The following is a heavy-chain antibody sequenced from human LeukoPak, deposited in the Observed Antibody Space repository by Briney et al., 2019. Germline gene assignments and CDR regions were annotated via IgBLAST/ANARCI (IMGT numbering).Heavy chain of an antibody. D-gene: IGHD3-9*01. CDR1: GFTVSSNY. CDR3: ARDAFLGRYFDWLPPHRDYGMDV. V-gene: IGHV3-66*01. CDR2: IYSGGST. Sequence: GGSLRLSCAASGFTVSSNYMSWVRQAPGKGLEWVSVIYSGGSTYYADSVKGRSTISRDNSKNTLYLQMNSLRAEDTAVYYCARDAFLGRYFDWLPPHRDYGMDVWGQGTTVTVSS. J-gene: IGHJ6*02.